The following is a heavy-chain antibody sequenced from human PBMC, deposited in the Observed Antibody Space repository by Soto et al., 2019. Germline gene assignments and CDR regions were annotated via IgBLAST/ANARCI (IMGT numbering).Heavy chain of an antibody. J-gene: IGHJ5*02. CDR2: INHSGST. CDR3: ASFKEGHRSGSSRDFDP. Sequence: PSETLSLTCAVYGGSFSGYYWSWIRRPPGKGLEWIGEINHSGSTNYNPSLKSRVTISVDTSKNQFSLKLSSVTAADTAVYYCASFKEGHRSGSSRDFDPWGQGTLVTVSS. V-gene: IGHV4-34*01. D-gene: IGHD3-10*01. CDR1: GGSFSGYY.